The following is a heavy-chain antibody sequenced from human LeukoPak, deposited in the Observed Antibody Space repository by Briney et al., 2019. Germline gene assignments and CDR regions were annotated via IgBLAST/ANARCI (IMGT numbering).Heavy chain of an antibody. CDR2: INHSGST. D-gene: IGHD3-10*01. CDR1: GGSFSGYY. CDR3: ARRRITMVRGVKPEYYFDY. Sequence: PSETLSLTCAVYGGSFSGYYWSWIRQPRGKGLEWIGEINHSGSTNYNPSLKSRVAISVDTSKNQFSLKLSSVTAADTAVYYCARRRITMVRGVKPEYYFDYWGQGTLVTVSS. J-gene: IGHJ4*02. V-gene: IGHV4-34*01.